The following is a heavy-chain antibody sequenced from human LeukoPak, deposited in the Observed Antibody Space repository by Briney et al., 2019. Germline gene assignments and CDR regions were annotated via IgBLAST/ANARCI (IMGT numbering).Heavy chain of an antibody. J-gene: IGHJ4*02. CDR2: IYHSGST. D-gene: IGHD3-22*01. V-gene: IGHV4-38-2*02. CDR3: ARTYYYDSSGYYPFDY. Sequence: PSETLSLTCTVSSYSISSGYYWGWIRQPPGKGLEWIGSIYHSGSTYYNPSLKSRVTISVDTSKNQFSLKLSSVTAADTAVYYCARTYYYDSSGYYPFDYWGQGTLVTVSS. CDR1: SYSISSGYY.